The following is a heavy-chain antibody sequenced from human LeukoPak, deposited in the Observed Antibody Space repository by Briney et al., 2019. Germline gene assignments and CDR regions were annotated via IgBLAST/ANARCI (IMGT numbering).Heavy chain of an antibody. J-gene: IGHJ4*02. CDR2: IIPIFGTA. CDR1: GGTFSSYA. V-gene: IGHV1-69*13. D-gene: IGHD3-16*02. Sequence: SVKVSCKASGGTFSSYAISWVRQAPGQGLEWMGGIIPIFGTANYAQKFQGRVTITADESTSTAYMELSSLRSEDTAVYYCARVRLDHRLRLGELSLYYFDYWGQGTLVTVSS. CDR3: ARVRLDHRLRLGELSLYYFDY.